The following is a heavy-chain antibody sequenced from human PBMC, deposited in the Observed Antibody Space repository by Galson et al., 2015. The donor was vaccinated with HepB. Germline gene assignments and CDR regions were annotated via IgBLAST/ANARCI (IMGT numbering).Heavy chain of an antibody. D-gene: IGHD3-9*01. V-gene: IGHV1-8*01. Sequence: SVKVSCKASGYTFTSYDINWVRQATGQGLEWMGWMNPNSGNTGYAQKFQGRITMTRNTSISTAYMELSSLRSEDTAVYYCARYYDILTGYNYYYYGMDVWGQGTTVTVSS. CDR2: MNPNSGNT. CDR1: GYTFTSYD. J-gene: IGHJ6*02. CDR3: ARYYDILTGYNYYYYGMDV.